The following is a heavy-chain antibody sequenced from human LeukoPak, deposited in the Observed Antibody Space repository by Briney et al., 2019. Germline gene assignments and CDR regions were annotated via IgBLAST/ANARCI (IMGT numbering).Heavy chain of an antibody. J-gene: IGHJ3*02. V-gene: IGHV4-34*01. CDR3: ARSPPRWLQLDHDAFDI. CDR1: GGSFSGYY. D-gene: IGHD5-24*01. Sequence: SETLSLTCAVYGGSFSGYYWSWIRQPPGKGLEWVGEINHSGSTNYNPSLKSRVTISVDTSKNQFSLKLSSVTAADTAVYYCARSPPRWLQLDHDAFDIWGQGTMVTVSS. CDR2: INHSGST.